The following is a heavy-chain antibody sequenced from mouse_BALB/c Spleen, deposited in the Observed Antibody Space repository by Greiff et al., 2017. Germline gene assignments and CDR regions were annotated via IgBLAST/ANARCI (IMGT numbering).Heavy chain of an antibody. D-gene: IGHD2-1*01. CDR1: GFTFSSYT. V-gene: IGHV5-6-4*01. CDR2: ISSGGSYT. CDR3: ARYHGNFDY. Sequence: DVKLVESGGGLVKPGGSLKLSCAASGFTFSSYTMSWVRQTPEKRLEWVATISSGGSYTYYPDTVKGRFTISRDNAKNTLYLQMSSLKSEDTAMYCCARYHGNFDYWGQGTTLTVSS. J-gene: IGHJ2*01.